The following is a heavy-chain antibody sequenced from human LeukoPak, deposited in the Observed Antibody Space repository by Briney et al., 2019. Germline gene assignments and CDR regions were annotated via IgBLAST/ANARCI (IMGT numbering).Heavy chain of an antibody. J-gene: IGHJ4*02. CDR1: GFTFSSYA. CDR3: ARLITSYYYFDY. D-gene: IGHD3-16*01. Sequence: GGSLRLSCAASGFTFSSYAMSWVRQAPGKGLEWVSAISGSGGSTYYADSVKGRFTISRDNPKNSLYLQMNSLRAEDTAVYYCARLITSYYYFDYWGQGTLVTVSS. CDR2: ISGSGGST. V-gene: IGHV3-23*01.